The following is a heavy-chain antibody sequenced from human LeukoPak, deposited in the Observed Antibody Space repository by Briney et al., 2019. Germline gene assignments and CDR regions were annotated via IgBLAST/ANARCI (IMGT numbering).Heavy chain of an antibody. CDR1: GGSISSYY. V-gene: IGHV4-4*07. CDR3: ARLAYTKIDY. Sequence: SETLSLTCTVSGGSISSYYWSWIRQPAGKGLGWIGRIYTSGSTNYNPSLKSRVTMSVDTSKNQFSLKLSSVTAADTAFYYCARLAYTKIDYWGQGTLVTVSS. CDR2: IYTSGST. D-gene: IGHD4-11*01. J-gene: IGHJ4*02.